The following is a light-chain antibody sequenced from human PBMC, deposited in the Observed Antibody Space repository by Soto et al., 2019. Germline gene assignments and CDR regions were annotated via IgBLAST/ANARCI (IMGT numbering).Light chain of an antibody. CDR1: QSVGGD. CDR3: QQYENSPIT. Sequence: EVVLTQSPSTLSVSPGERATLSCRASQSVGGDLAWYQQKPGQAPRLLIYGASSRATGIPDRFSGTGSETDFTLTINRLEPEDFAVYYCQQYENSPITFGQGTRLEIK. V-gene: IGKV3-20*01. CDR2: GAS. J-gene: IGKJ5*01.